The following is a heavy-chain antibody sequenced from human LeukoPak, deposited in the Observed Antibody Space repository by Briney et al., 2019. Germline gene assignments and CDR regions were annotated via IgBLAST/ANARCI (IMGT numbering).Heavy chain of an antibody. J-gene: IGHJ3*02. V-gene: IGHV3-23*01. CDR2: VSSSGDRT. CDR3: AKDAIVTTPGEAFDI. D-gene: IGHD4-11*01. CDR1: GFTFSSYA. Sequence: PGGSLRLSCAASGFTFSSYAMSWVRQAPGKGLEWVSGVSSSGDRTYYADSVKGRFTISRDNSKNTLYLQMSSLRAEDTAVYYCAKDAIVTTPGEAFDIWGQGTMVTVSS.